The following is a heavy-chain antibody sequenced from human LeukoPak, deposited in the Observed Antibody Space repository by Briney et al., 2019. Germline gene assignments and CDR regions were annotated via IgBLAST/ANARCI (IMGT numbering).Heavy chain of an antibody. J-gene: IGHJ4*02. CDR3: AAGSSGSSNYYFDY. Sequence: SQTFSLTCAISGDSVSSNSAAWHWVRQSPSRGLEWLGRTYYRSRWYNDYAVSVKSRITINADTSKNQFSLQMNSVTPEDTAVYYCAAGSSGSSNYYFDYWGQGTLVTVSS. V-gene: IGHV6-1*01. D-gene: IGHD3-10*01. CDR1: GDSVSSNSAA. CDR2: TYYRSRWYN.